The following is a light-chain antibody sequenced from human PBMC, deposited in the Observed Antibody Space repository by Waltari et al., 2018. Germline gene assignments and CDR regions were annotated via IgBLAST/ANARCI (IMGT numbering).Light chain of an antibody. V-gene: IGKV3-20*01. CDR2: GGS. CDR1: QSVSSTY. J-gene: IGKJ2*01. Sequence: EIILTQSPGTLSLSPGERATLSCRASQSVSSTYVGWYQQKSGQAPRLVIYGGSSRATGIRERFSGSASGTDFTLTISRLEPEDVAVYFCQVYGDLRDTFGQGTKLEIK. CDR3: QVYGDLRDT.